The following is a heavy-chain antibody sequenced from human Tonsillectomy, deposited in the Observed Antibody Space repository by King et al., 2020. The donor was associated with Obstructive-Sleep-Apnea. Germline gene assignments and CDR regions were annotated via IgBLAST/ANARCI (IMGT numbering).Heavy chain of an antibody. J-gene: IGHJ4*02. Sequence: LQLQESGPGLVKPSETLSLTCTVSGGSISSSSYYWGWIRQPPGKGLEWIGSIYYSVSTYYNPSLKSRFTISVDTSKNQFSLKLSAVTAADTAVYYCARERPYTPSSKYREGGLFDYWGQGTLVTVSS. CDR3: ARERPYTPSSKYREGGLFDY. CDR2: IYYSVST. D-gene: IGHD3-16*01. CDR1: GGSISSSSYY. V-gene: IGHV4-39*07.